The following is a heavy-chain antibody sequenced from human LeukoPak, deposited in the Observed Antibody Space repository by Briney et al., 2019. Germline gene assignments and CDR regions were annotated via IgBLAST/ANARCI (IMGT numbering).Heavy chain of an antibody. J-gene: IGHJ6*02. V-gene: IGHV4-34*01. CDR1: GGSFSGYY. CDR2: INHSGST. CDR3: ARSHYDFWRVPYGMDV. D-gene: IGHD3-3*01. Sequence: SETLSLTCAVYGGSFSGYYWSWIRQPPGKGLEWIGEINHSGSTNYNPSLKSRVTISVDPSKNQFSLKLSSVTAADTAVYYCARSHYDFWRVPYGMDVWGQGTTVTVSS.